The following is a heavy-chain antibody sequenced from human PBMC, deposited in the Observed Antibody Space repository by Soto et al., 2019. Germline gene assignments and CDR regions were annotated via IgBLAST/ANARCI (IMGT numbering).Heavy chain of an antibody. CDR2: INAANGDT. Sequence: QVQLVQSGAEVMKPGASVKVSCKAFGYTFTRYPIHWVRQTPGQRLEWMGYINAANGDTRYSHEFQGRVTFDRDASESTAYMQLSSLTSEDTAVYYCARKEYFGSGSFHFDFWGQGSLVTVSS. CDR3: ARKEYFGSGSFHFDF. CDR1: GYTFTRYP. D-gene: IGHD3-10*01. J-gene: IGHJ4*02. V-gene: IGHV1-3*01.